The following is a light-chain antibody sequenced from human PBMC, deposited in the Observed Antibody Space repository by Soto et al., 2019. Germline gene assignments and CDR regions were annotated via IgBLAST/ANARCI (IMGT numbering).Light chain of an antibody. V-gene: IGKV1-5*03. J-gene: IGKJ2*01. CDR3: LQYNSLPYT. CDR2: KTS. CDR1: QNVNIW. Sequence: DIQVTQSPSTLSAFVGDRVILTCRASQNVNIWLAWYQQRPRKAPKLLIYKTSSLESGVPSRFSGSGSGTEFTLTISSLETDDVGTYFCLQYNSLPYTFGQGTKLEIK.